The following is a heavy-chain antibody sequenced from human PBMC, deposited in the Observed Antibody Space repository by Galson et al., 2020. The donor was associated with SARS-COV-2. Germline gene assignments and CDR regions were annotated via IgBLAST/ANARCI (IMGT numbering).Heavy chain of an antibody. CDR3: ARGECLVVAVAPYYDYDRDV. V-gene: IGHV1-2*02. CDR1: GYTFTGYY. J-gene: IGHJ6*03. D-gene: IGHD2-21*01. CDR2: IHPNSGGA. Sequence: ASVKVSCKTSGYTFTGYYIHWVRRAPGHGLEWLGWIHPNSGGADYAQKFQGRVHMTSDTSISTAFVELTSLRSDDTAVYYCARGECLVVAVAPYYDYDRDVCGKGTPVIVSS.